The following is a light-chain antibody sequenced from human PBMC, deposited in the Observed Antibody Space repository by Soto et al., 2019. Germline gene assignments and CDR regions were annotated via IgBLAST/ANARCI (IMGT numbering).Light chain of an antibody. CDR2: LGS. V-gene: IGKV2-28*01. CDR1: QSLLHSNGYNY. J-gene: IGKJ1*01. Sequence: VMTQSPLSLPVTPGEPASISCRSSQSLLHSNGYNYLDWYLQKPGQSPQLLIYLGSNRASGVPDRFSGSGSGTDFTLKISRVEAEDVGVYYCMQALQTAWTFGQGTKVDIK. CDR3: MQALQTAWT.